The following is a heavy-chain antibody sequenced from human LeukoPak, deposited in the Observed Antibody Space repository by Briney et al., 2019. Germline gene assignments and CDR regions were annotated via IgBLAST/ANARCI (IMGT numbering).Heavy chain of an antibody. CDR1: GFTFSSHD. CDR3: AREGFGPGMYYYLDV. Sequence: PGGSLRLSCAASGFTFSSHDMHWVRHTTGKGLEWVSAVGTIGDTYYAASVKGRFSISREDGRNSFDLQMNSLRAGDTAVYYCAREGFGPGMYYYLDVWGKGTTVTVSS. CDR2: VGTIGDT. J-gene: IGHJ6*03. D-gene: IGHD3-10*01. V-gene: IGHV3-13*01.